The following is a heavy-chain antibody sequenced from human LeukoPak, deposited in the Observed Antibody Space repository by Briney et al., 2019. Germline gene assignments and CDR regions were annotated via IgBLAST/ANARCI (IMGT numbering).Heavy chain of an antibody. CDR3: ARERSSSGGHNWFDP. CDR2: VYYTGVT. Sequence: SETPSLTCTVSGGSISSNGYCWGWIRQPPGKGLEWIGSVYYTGVTSTNPFFRSRMSISVDTSKNQFSLNLTSVTAAVAAVYYCARERSSSGGHNWFDPWGQGTLVTVSS. V-gene: IGHV4-39*07. CDR1: GGSISSNGYC. D-gene: IGHD4-23*01. J-gene: IGHJ5*02.